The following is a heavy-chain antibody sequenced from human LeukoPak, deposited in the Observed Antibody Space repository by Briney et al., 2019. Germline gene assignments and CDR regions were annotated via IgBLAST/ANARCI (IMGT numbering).Heavy chain of an antibody. CDR2: ISGSGGST. CDR3: AKDPGRRNLFDP. V-gene: IGHV3-23*01. J-gene: IGHJ5*02. Sequence: GGSLRLSCAASGFTLSSYAMSWVRQAPGKGLEWVSAISGSGGSTYYADSVKGRFTISRDNSKNTLYLQMNSLRAEDTAVYYCAKDPGRRNLFDPWGQGTLVTVSS. CDR1: GFTLSSYA.